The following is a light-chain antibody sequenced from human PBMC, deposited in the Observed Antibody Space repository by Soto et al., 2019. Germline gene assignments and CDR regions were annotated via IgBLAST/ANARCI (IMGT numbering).Light chain of an antibody. CDR3: QQYDSLPFN. CDR1: QNISNY. CDR2: DAS. Sequence: DIQMTQSPSSLSASVGDRVTITCQASQNISNYLNWSQQKPGKVPKVLIYDASNLLTGVPSRFSGSGSGTTFTFTITSLQPEDFATYYCQQYDSLPFNFGPGTKVDVK. V-gene: IGKV1-33*01. J-gene: IGKJ3*01.